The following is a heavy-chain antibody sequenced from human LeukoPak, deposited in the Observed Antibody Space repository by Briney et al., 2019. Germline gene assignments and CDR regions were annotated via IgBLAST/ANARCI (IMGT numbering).Heavy chain of an antibody. CDR2: IYYSGST. CDR1: GGSISSYY. J-gene: IGHJ4*02. V-gene: IGHV4-59*01. Sequence: SETLSLTCTVSGGSISSYYWSWIRQPPGKGLEGIGYIYYSGSTNYNPSLKSRVTISVDTSKNQFSLKLSSVTAADTAVYYCAREDFWSGYYDYWGQGTLVTVSS. D-gene: IGHD3-3*01. CDR3: AREDFWSGYYDY.